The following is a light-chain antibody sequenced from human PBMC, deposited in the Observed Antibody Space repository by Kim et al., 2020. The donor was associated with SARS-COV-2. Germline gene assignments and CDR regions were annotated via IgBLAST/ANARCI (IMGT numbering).Light chain of an antibody. CDR2: RNN. V-gene: IGLV10-54*01. J-gene: IGLJ3*02. CDR3: SAWDSSLGAWV. Sequence: QAVTLAGTGNSNNVGDQGAVGLKQHQGHPPKDLSYRNNNRPPGISEESSASRSGNTASLTITGRRPEDEADYYCSAWDSSLGAWVFGGGTKVTVL. CDR1: SNNVGDQG.